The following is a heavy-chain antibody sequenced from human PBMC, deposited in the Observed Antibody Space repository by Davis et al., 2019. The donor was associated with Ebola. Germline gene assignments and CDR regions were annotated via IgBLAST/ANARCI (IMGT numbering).Heavy chain of an antibody. CDR2: IRYDGSNK. Sequence: PGGSLRLSCAASGFTFSSYGMHWVRQAPGKGLEWVAFIRYDGSNKYYADSVKGRFTISRDNSKNTLDLQMNSLRGEDTAVYYCARGQCTSTSCYKTYYYDYWGQGTLVTVSS. CDR3: ARGQCTSTSCYKTYYYDY. CDR1: GFTFSSYG. J-gene: IGHJ4*02. D-gene: IGHD2-2*02. V-gene: IGHV3-30*02.